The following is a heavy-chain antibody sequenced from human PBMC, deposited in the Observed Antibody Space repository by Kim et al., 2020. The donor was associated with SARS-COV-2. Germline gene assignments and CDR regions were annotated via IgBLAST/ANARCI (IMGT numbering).Heavy chain of an antibody. CDR3: ARWTPPHFDY. CDR1: GGSISSSSYY. J-gene: IGHJ4*02. Sequence: SETLSLTCTVSGGSISSSSYYWGWIRQPPGKGLEWIGSIYYSGSTYYNPSLKSRVTISVDTSKNQFSLKLSSVTAADTAVYYCARWTPPHFDYWGQGTLVTVSS. V-gene: IGHV4-39*01. D-gene: IGHD5-12*01. CDR2: IYYSGST.